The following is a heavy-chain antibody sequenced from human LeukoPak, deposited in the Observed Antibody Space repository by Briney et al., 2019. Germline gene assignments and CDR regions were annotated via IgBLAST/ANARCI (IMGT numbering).Heavy chain of an antibody. CDR3: ARGGIAPPLYYYYYYGMDV. CDR1: GFTFSSYS. D-gene: IGHD6-13*01. V-gene: IGHV3-21*01. CDR2: ISSSSSYI. J-gene: IGHJ6*02. Sequence: GGSLRLSCAASGFTFSSYSMNWVRQAPGKGLEWVSSISSSSSYIYYADSVKGRFTISRDNAKNSLYLQMNSLRAEDTAVYYCARGGIAPPLYYYYYYGMDVWGQGTTVTVSS.